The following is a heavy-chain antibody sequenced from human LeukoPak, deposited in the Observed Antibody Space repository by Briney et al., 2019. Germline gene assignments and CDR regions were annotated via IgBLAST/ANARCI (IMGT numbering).Heavy chain of an antibody. Sequence: GGSLRPSCAASGFTFSSYSMNWVRQAPGKGLEWVSSISSSSSYIYYADSVKGRFTISRENAKNSLYLQMNSLRAEDTAVYYCARARGYSNYFSFDYWGQGTLVTVS. D-gene: IGHD4-11*01. V-gene: IGHV3-21*01. CDR1: GFTFSSYS. J-gene: IGHJ4*02. CDR2: ISSSSSYI. CDR3: ARARGYSNYFSFDY.